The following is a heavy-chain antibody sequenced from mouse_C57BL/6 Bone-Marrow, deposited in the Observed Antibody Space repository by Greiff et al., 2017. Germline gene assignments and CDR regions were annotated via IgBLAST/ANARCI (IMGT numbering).Heavy chain of an antibody. CDR2: FYPGNSDT. Sequence: EVQLQQSGTVLARPWASVKMSCKTSGYSFTSYWMHWVKQRPGQGLVWLGAFYPGNSDTSYNQKFKGKTKLTAVTSASTAYMELSSLTNEDSAVYYCTRVRWLLLRDYFDYWGQGTTLTVSS. D-gene: IGHD2-3*01. CDR1: GYSFTSYW. V-gene: IGHV1-5*01. J-gene: IGHJ2*01. CDR3: TRVRWLLLRDYFDY.